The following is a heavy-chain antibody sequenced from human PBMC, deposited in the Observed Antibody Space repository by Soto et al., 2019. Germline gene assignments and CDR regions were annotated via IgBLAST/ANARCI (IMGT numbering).Heavy chain of an antibody. V-gene: IGHV3-74*01. CDR1: GFTFSSYW. D-gene: IGHD2-2*01. CDR3: ARDYCISTSCPDNWFDP. CDR2: INSDGSST. J-gene: IGHJ5*02. Sequence: GGSLRLSCAASGFTFSSYWMHWVRQAPGKGLVWVSRINSDGSSTSYADSVKGRFTISRDNAKNTLYLQMNSLRAEDTAVYYCARDYCISTSCPDNWFDPWGQGTLVTVSS.